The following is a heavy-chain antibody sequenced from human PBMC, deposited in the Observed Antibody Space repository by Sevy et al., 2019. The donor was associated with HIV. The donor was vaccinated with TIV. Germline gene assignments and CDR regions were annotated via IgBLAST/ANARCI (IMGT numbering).Heavy chain of an antibody. Sequence: GGSLRLSCVGSGFSFSSDAMSWVRQAPGKGLEWVSSVSGSSNYIYYAESLKGRFIISRDNAKNTLYLQINSLRADDTAVYYCARGPPDGSYDYFDYWGQGTLVTVSS. V-gene: IGHV3-21*06. D-gene: IGHD1-26*01. CDR2: VSGSSNYI. CDR1: GFSFSSDA. J-gene: IGHJ4*02. CDR3: ARGPPDGSYDYFDY.